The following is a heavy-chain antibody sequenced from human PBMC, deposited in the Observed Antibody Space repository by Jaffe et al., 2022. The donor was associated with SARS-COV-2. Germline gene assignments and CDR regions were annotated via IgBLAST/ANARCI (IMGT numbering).Heavy chain of an antibody. J-gene: IGHJ6*03. CDR2: VYYSGST. Sequence: QVQLQESGPGLVKPSETLSLTCTVSGVSISSYYWSWIRQPPGKGLEWIGYVYYSGSTTYNPSLRSRVTISIDTYKNQFSLRLTSVTAADTAVYYCARDTDKNDWGRDYYYYMDVWGKGTTVTVSS. CDR3: ARDTDKNDWGRDYYYYMDV. D-gene: IGHD7-27*01. CDR1: GVSISSYY. V-gene: IGHV4-59*01.